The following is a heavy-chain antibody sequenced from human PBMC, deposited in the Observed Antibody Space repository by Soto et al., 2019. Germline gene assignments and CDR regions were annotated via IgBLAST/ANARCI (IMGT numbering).Heavy chain of an antibody. CDR2: IIPIFGTA. V-gene: IGHV1-69*06. Sequence: SVKVSCKASGGTFSSYAISWVRQAPGQGLEWMGGIIPIFGTANYAQKFQGRVTITADKFTSTAYMELSSLRSEDTAVYYCARGLDTDKFFFDYWGQGTLVTVSS. J-gene: IGHJ4*02. CDR3: ARGLDTDKFFFDY. D-gene: IGHD5-18*01. CDR1: GGTFSSYA.